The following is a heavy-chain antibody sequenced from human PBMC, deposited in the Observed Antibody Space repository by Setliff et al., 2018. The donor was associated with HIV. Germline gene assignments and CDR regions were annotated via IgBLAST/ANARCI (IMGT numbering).Heavy chain of an antibody. CDR2: IYYSGST. CDR1: GGSMRSHY. D-gene: IGHD5-18*01. J-gene: IGHJ2*01. Sequence: PSETLSLTCTVSGGSMRSHYWSWIRQPPGKGLEWIGYIYYSGSTKHNPSLKSRVTISIDTSKNQFSLRLNSVTAADTAVYYCVRDAGDSYLKGFWYFDLWGRGTLVTVSS. V-gene: IGHV4-59*11. CDR3: VRDAGDSYLKGFWYFDL.